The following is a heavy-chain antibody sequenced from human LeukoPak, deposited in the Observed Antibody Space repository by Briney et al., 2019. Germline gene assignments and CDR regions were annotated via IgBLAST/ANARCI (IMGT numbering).Heavy chain of an antibody. V-gene: IGHV1-2*02. Sequence: GASVKVSCKASGYTFTGNYMHWVRQAPGQGLEWMGWINPNSGGTNYAQKFQGRVTMTRDTSISTAYMELSRLRSDDTAVYYCARDYFYYDSSGYDYWGQGTLVTVSS. J-gene: IGHJ4*02. CDR2: INPNSGGT. D-gene: IGHD3-22*01. CDR3: ARDYFYYDSSGYDY. CDR1: GYTFTGNY.